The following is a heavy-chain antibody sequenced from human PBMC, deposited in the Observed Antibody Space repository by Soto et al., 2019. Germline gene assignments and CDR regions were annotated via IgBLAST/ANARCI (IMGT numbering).Heavy chain of an antibody. CDR3: ARKVRIWGVAFDI. Sequence: LSLTCSVSGGYISSGGNYWSWIRQHPGKGLEWIGSIYYTGHTKYNAALKSRASISGDMSENQFSLTLTSVTAADTAMYYCARKVRIWGVAFDIWGQGTMVTVSS. CDR1: GGYISSGGNY. V-gene: IGHV4-31*03. D-gene: IGHD2-21*01. CDR2: IYYTGHT. J-gene: IGHJ3*02.